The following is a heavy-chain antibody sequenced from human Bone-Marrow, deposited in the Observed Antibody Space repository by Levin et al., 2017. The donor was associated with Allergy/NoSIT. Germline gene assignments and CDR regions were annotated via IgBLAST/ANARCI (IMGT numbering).Heavy chain of an antibody. CDR1: GGTFSSYA. J-gene: IGHJ4*02. V-gene: IGHV1-69*01. CDR3: ASGYQIREADF. CDR2: IIPIFGTA. D-gene: IGHD3-10*01. Sequence: KISCKASGGTFSSYAISWVRQAPGQGLEWMGGIIPIFGTANYAQKFQGRVTITADESTSTAYMELSSLRSEDTAVYYCASGYQIREADFWGQGTLVTVSS.